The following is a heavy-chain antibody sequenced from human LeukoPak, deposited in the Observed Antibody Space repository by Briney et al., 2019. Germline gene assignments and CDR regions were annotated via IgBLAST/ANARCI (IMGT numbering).Heavy chain of an antibody. D-gene: IGHD3-10*01. CDR1: GGSVSSGSYY. CDR2: IYYSGST. CDR3: ARDHWSGENY. V-gene: IGHV4-61*01. Sequence: SETLSLTCTVSGGSVSSGSYYWSWIRQPSGKGLEWIGYIYYSGSTNYNPSLKSRVTISVDTSKNQFSLKLSSVTAADTAVYYCARDHWSGENYWGQGTLVTVSS. J-gene: IGHJ4*02.